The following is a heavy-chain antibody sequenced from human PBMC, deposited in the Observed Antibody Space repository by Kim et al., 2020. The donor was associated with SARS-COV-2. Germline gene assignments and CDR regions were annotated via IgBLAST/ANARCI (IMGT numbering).Heavy chain of an antibody. D-gene: IGHD6-19*01. V-gene: IGHV4-34*01. CDR2: GST. Sequence: GSTNYNPSLKSRVTISVDTSKNQFSLKLSSVTAADTAVYYCARGWQSWDYWGQGTLVTVSS. CDR3: ARGWQSWDY. J-gene: IGHJ4*02.